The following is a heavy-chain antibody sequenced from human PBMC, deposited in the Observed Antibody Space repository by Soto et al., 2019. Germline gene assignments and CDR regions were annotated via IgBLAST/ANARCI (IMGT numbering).Heavy chain of an antibody. J-gene: IGHJ4*02. CDR2: IYWDDVK. CDR3: ARKGSGDYALDY. Sequence: GSGPTLVNPTQTLTLTCTLSGFSLSTGGVGVGWIRQSPGKALEWLAVIYWDDVKHYSPSLERRLTITKNTSESEMVLTMTNMVLVDTATYYCARKGSGDYALDYWGQGILVTVSS. D-gene: IGHD4-17*01. CDR1: GFSLSTGGVG. V-gene: IGHV2-5*02.